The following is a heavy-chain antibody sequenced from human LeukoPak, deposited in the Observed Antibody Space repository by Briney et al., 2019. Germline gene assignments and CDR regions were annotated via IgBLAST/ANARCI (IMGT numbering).Heavy chain of an antibody. D-gene: IGHD3-10*01. Sequence: GRSLRLSCAASGFTFSSYGMHWVRQAPGKGLEWVAVISYDGSNKYYADSVKGRFTISRDNSKNTLYLQMNSLRAEDTAVYYCAKDRGVWRFGELRGFDYWGQGTLVAVSS. CDR2: ISYDGSNK. CDR3: AKDRGVWRFGELRGFDY. J-gene: IGHJ4*02. V-gene: IGHV3-30*18. CDR1: GFTFSSYG.